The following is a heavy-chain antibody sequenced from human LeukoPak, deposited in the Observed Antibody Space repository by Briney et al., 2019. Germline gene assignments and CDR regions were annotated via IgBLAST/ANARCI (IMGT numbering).Heavy chain of an antibody. CDR1: GFTFSNYG. D-gene: IGHD6-13*01. V-gene: IGHV3-48*01. CDR3: AAQQLVRGYFDY. CDR2: ISSSSTI. J-gene: IGHJ4*02. Sequence: GGSLRLSCAASGFTFSNYGMNWVRQAPGKGLEWVSCISSSSTIYYADSVRGRFTISRDNAKNSLYLQMNSLRAEDTAVYYCAAQQLVRGYFDYWGQGTLVTVSS.